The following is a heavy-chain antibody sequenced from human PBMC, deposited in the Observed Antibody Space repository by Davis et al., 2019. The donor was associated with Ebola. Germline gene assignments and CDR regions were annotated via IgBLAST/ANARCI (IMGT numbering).Heavy chain of an antibody. Sequence: GESLKISCQGSGYSFTSYWIGWVRQMPGKGLEWMGIIYPGDSDTRYSPSFQGQVTISADKSISTAMYYCARPRGCSGGSCPDWYFDLWGRGTLVTVSS. CDR1: GYSFTSYW. CDR2: IYPGDSDT. J-gene: IGHJ2*01. D-gene: IGHD2-15*01. V-gene: IGHV5-51*01. CDR3: WYFDL.